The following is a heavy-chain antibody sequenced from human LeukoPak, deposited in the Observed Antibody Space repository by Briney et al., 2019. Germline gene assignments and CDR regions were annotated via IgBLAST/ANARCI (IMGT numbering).Heavy chain of an antibody. CDR2: INHSGST. J-gene: IGHJ6*03. D-gene: IGHD2-2*01. CDR3: ARHGLGYCSSTSCSWGYYYMDV. CDR1: GFTFGDYA. Sequence: PGGSLRLSCTASGFTFGDYAMSWIRQPPGKGLEWIGEINHSGSTNYNPSLKSRVTISVDTSKNQFSLKLSSVTAADTAVYYCARHGLGYCSSTSCSWGYYYMDVWGKGTTVTVSS. V-gene: IGHV4-34*01.